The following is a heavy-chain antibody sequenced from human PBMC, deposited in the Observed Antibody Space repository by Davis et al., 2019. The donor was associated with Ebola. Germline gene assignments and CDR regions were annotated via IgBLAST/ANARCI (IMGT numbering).Heavy chain of an antibody. CDR1: GFTISNYA. J-gene: IGHJ4*02. Sequence: PGGSLRLSCVASGFTISNYAMHWVRQAPGKGLEWVAVTSHNKSERFYGESVQGQINISRDNIENVLYLQMDSLRPDATAIYFCARALHDEVLDYWGQGTPVTVSS. CDR3: ARALHDEVLDY. CDR2: TSHNKSER. V-gene: IGHV3-30*04. D-gene: IGHD1-1*01.